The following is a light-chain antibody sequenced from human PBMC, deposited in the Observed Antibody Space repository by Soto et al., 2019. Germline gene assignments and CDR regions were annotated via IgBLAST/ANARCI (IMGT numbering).Light chain of an antibody. J-gene: IGKJ2*01. Sequence: EVILTQSPGTLSLSPGDRATLSCRASQSVSNNYLAWYQQKPGQAPRLLIFGSSDRATGIPDRFSGSGSGTYFTLTISRLEPEDFAVYYCQQYGSSPPYTFGQGTKLEIK. CDR3: QQYGSSPPYT. CDR2: GSS. V-gene: IGKV3-20*01. CDR1: QSVSNNY.